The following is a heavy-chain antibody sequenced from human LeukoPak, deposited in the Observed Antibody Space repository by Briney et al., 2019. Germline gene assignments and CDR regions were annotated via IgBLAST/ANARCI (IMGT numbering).Heavy chain of an antibody. D-gene: IGHD3-10*01. CDR1: GGTFSSYA. CDR2: IIPIFGTA. CDR3: ASSLGEVDWFDP. Sequence: SVKVSCKXSGGTFSSYAISWVRQAPGQGLEWMGGIIPIFGTANYAQRFQGRVTITTDESTSTAYMELSSLRSEDTAVYYCASSLGEVDWFDPWGQGTLVTVSS. J-gene: IGHJ5*02. V-gene: IGHV1-69*05.